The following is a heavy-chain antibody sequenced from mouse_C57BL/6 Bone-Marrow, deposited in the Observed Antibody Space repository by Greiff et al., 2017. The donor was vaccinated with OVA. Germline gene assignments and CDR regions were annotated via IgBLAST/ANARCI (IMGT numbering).Heavy chain of an antibody. CDR1: GFNIKDDY. D-gene: IGHD2-1*01. J-gene: IGHJ4*01. V-gene: IGHV14-4*01. CDR2: IDPENGDT. CDR3: TSYGNYDYAMDY. Sequence: EVHLVESGAELVRPGASVKLSCTASGFNIKDDYMHWVKQRPEQGLEWIGWIDPENGDTEYASKFQGKATITADTSSNTAYLQLSSLTSEDTAVYYCTSYGNYDYAMDYWGQGTSVTVSS.